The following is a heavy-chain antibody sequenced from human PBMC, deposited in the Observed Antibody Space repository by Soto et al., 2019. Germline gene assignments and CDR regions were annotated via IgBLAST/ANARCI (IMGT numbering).Heavy chain of an antibody. CDR2: IIPILGIA. CDR1: GGTFSSYT. Sequence: QVQLVQSGAEVKKPGSSVKVSCKASGGTFSSYTISWVRQAPGQGLEWMGRIIPILGIANYAQKFQGRVTITADKSTSTAYMELSSLRSEDTAVYYCAGGSLWFGECSSMDVWGQGTTVTVSS. V-gene: IGHV1-69*02. CDR3: AGGSLWFGECSSMDV. D-gene: IGHD3-10*01. J-gene: IGHJ6*02.